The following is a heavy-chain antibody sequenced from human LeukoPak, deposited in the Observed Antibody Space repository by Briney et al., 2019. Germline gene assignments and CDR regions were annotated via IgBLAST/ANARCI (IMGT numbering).Heavy chain of an antibody. CDR3: ARTNSPQRSRPFGY. CDR2: IYNSGST. Sequence: PSETLSLTCTVSGGSISSGDYYWSWIRQPPGKGLEWIGYIYNSGSTYYNPSLMSRVTISADRSRNQFSLKLRSVTAADTAVYYCARTNSPQRSRPFGYWGQGSLVTVSS. J-gene: IGHJ4*02. D-gene: IGHD4-23*01. V-gene: IGHV4-30-4*01. CDR1: GGSISSGDYY.